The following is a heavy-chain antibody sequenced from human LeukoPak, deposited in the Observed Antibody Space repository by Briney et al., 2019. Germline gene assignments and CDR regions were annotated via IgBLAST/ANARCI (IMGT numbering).Heavy chain of an antibody. CDR3: ARVFRIAAAGRVRDWFDP. V-gene: IGHV4-39*07. Sequence: SETLSLTCTVSGGSLSSTSYYWGWIRQPPGKGLEWIGSIYYSGSTYYNPSLKSRVTISVDTSKNQFSLRLSSVTAADTAVYYCARVFRIAAAGRVRDWFDPWGQGTLVTVSS. J-gene: IGHJ5*02. CDR2: IYYSGST. CDR1: GGSLSSTSYY. D-gene: IGHD6-13*01.